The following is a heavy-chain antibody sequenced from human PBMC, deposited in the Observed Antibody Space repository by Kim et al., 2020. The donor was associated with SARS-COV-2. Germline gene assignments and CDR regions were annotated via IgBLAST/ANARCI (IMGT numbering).Heavy chain of an antibody. V-gene: IGHV3-23*01. CDR1: GFTFSSYA. CDR3: AKLLLYRWLVVRGPFDP. CDR2: ISGSGGST. Sequence: GGSLRLSCAASGFTFSSYAMSWVRQAPGKGLEWVSAISGSGGSTYYADSVKGRFTISRDNPKNTLYLQMNSLRAEDTAVYYCAKLLLYRWLVVRGPFDPWGQGTLVTVSS. D-gene: IGHD3-10*01. J-gene: IGHJ5*02.